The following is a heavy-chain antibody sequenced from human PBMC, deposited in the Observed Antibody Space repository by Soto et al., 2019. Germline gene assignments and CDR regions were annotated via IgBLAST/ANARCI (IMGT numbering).Heavy chain of an antibody. CDR1: GYSFTDYH. D-gene: IGHD2-8*01. Sequence: ASVKVSCKASGYSFTDYHIHWVRQAPGQGLEWLGRINPKSGGTSTAQKFQGWVTMTTDTSISTASMELTRLTSDDTAVYYCARGDSTDCSNGVCSFFYNHDMDVWGQGTTVTVSS. J-gene: IGHJ6*02. CDR3: ARGDSTDCSNGVCSFFYNHDMDV. CDR2: INPKSGGT. V-gene: IGHV1-2*04.